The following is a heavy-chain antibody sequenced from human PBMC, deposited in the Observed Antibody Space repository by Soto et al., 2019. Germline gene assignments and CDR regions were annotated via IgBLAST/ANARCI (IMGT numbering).Heavy chain of an antibody. CDR1: GFTFSTYW. Sequence: EVQLVESGGGLVQPGGSLRLSCAASGFTFSTYWMNWVRQAPGKGLEWVANIKEDGSEAYYVDSVKGRFTISRDNAKNSLYLDMNSLRGEDTVVYYCARDWGAPGRGSALGYYYHFGMDVWGQGTTVTVPS. CDR2: IKEDGSEA. CDR3: ARDWGAPGRGSALGYYYHFGMDV. J-gene: IGHJ6*02. D-gene: IGHD3-16*01. V-gene: IGHV3-7*05.